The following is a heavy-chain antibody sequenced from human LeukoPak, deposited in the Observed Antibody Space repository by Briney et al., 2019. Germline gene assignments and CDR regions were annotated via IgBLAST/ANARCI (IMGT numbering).Heavy chain of an antibody. J-gene: IGHJ4*02. CDR3: ARDEDTAMGTFDY. Sequence: ASVKVSCKASGGTFSSYAISWVRQAPGQGLEWMGIINPSGGSTSYAQKFQGRVTMTRDASTSTVYMELSSLRSEDTAVYYCARDEDTAMGTFDYWGQGTLVTVSS. V-gene: IGHV1-46*01. CDR1: GGTFSSYA. CDR2: INPSGGST. D-gene: IGHD5-18*01.